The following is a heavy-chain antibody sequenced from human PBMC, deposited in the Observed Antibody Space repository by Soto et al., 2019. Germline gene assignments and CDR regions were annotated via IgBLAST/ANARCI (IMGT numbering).Heavy chain of an antibody. D-gene: IGHD3-10*02. CDR3: ARLQGMLNYYYGMDV. CDR2: ISSSSSTI. Sequence: GGSLRLSCAASGFTFSSYSMNWVRQAPGKGLEWVSYISSSSSTIYYADSVKGRFTISRDNAKNSLYLQMNSLRAADTAVYYCARLQGMLNYYYGMDVWGQGTTVTVSS. V-gene: IGHV3-48*01. CDR1: GFTFSSYS. J-gene: IGHJ6*02.